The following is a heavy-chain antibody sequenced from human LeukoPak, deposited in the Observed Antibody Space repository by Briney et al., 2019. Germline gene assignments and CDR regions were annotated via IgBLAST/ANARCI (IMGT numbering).Heavy chain of an antibody. CDR3: AGGAGVYYYGMDV. Sequence: PGGSLRLSCASSGFTFSNYGLSWVRQAPGKGPEWVSAISGGGSATYYADSVKGRFTISRDNSKNTLFLQMNTLRADDTAVYYCAGGAGVYYYGMDVWGQGTSVTASS. CDR2: ISGGGSAT. CDR1: GFTFSNYG. V-gene: IGHV3-23*01. J-gene: IGHJ6*02.